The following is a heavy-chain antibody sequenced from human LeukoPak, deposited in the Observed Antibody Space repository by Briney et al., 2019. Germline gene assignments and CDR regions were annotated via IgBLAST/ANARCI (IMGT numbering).Heavy chain of an antibody. CDR3: AREVNGALYSSSWYRYYYYYYMDV. J-gene: IGHJ6*03. V-gene: IGHV1-69*04. CDR2: IIPILGIA. Sequence: GASVKVSCKASGDTFSSYAISWVRQAPGQGLEWMGRIIPILGIANYAQKFQGRVTITADKSTSTAYMELSSLRSEDTAVYYCAREVNGALYSSSWYRYYYYYYMDVWGKGTTVTVSS. CDR1: GDTFSSYA. D-gene: IGHD6-13*01.